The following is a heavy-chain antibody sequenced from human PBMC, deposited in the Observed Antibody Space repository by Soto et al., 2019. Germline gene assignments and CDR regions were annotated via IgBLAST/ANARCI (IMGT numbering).Heavy chain of an antibody. D-gene: IGHD3-22*01. J-gene: IGHJ6*02. Sequence: SETLSLTCAVYGGSFSGYYWSWIRQPPGKGLEWIGEINHSGSTNYNPSLKSRVTISVDTSKNQFSLKLSSVTAADTAVYYCARSGRMYYYDSSGYYTGYYYYCGMDVWGQGTTVTVSS. CDR1: GGSFSGYY. CDR2: INHSGST. V-gene: IGHV4-34*01. CDR3: ARSGRMYYYDSSGYYTGYYYYCGMDV.